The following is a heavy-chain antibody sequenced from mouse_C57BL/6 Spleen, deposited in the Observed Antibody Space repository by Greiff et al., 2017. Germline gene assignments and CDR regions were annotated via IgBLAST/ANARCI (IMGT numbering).Heavy chain of an antibody. CDR3: AKDYSNLFDY. CDR2: IYPSDSAT. J-gene: IGHJ2*01. CDR1: GYTFTSYW. D-gene: IGHD2-5*01. V-gene: IGHV1-61*01. Sequence: QVQLQQPGAELVRPGSSVKLSCKASGYTFTSYWMDWVKQRPGQGLEWIGNIYPSDSATHYNQKFKDKATLTVDKSSSTAYMQLSSLTSEDSAVYYCAKDYSNLFDYWGQGTTLTVSS.